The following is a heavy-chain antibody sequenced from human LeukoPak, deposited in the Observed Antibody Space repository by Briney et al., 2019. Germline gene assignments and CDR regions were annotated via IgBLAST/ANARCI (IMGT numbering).Heavy chain of an antibody. Sequence: GGSLRLSCAASGFTFTNHWMHWVRQVPGKGLVWVSRIRPDGVETNHADSVKGRFTTSRDNAKNALYLQISSLGAEDTAVYYCARDMWGTFDYWGQGTLVTVSS. CDR3: ARDMWGTFDY. CDR2: IRPDGVET. V-gene: IGHV3-74*01. J-gene: IGHJ4*02. CDR1: GFTFTNHW. D-gene: IGHD7-27*01.